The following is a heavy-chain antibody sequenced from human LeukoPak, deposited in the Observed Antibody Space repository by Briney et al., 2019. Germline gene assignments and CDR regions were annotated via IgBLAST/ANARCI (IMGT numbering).Heavy chain of an antibody. CDR2: ICHSGST. Sequence: PSETLSLTCTVSGYSISSGYYWGWIRQPPGKGLEWIGSICHSGSTYYNPSLKSRVTISVDTSKNQFSLKLSSVTAADTAVYYCAARGRAHYYDSSGLNWGQGTLVTVSS. CDR1: GYSISSGYY. CDR3: AARGRAHYYDSSGLN. D-gene: IGHD3-22*01. V-gene: IGHV4-38-2*02. J-gene: IGHJ4*02.